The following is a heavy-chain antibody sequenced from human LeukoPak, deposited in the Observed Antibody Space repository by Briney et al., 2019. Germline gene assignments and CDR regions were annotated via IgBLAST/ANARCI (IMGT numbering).Heavy chain of an antibody. D-gene: IGHD1-14*01. CDR3: ARELGGTKRGGFDI. Sequence: PGGSLRLSCAASGFRFSYHDMHWVRQAPGKWLEFVSSIGAAGAHTFYADSVKGRFTISRDNFQSTVYLQMDGLRPEDSAVYYCARELGGTKRGGFDIWGQGTVVTVSS. V-gene: IGHV3-64*02. CDR1: GFRFSYHD. CDR2: IGAAGAHT. J-gene: IGHJ3*02.